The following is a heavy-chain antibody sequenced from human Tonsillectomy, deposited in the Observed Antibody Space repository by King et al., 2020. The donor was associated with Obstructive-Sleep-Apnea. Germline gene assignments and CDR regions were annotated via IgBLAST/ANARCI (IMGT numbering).Heavy chain of an antibody. CDR2: ISWKSGSI. CDR3: AKDKDSSGWYADY. V-gene: IGHV3-9*01. CDR1: GFTFDDYA. D-gene: IGHD6-19*01. J-gene: IGHJ4*02. Sequence: VQLVESGGGLVQPGRSLRLSCVASGFTFDDYAMHWVRQAPGKGLEWVSGISWKSGSIGYVDSVKGRFTISRDNVKKSLYLQMNSLRVEDTALYYCAKDKDSSGWYADYWGQGTLVTVSS.